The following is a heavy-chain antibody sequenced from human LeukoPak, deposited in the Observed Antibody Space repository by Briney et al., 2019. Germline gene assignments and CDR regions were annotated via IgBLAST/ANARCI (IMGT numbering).Heavy chain of an antibody. CDR3: ARGGYYDSSGYYRN. V-gene: IGHV1-2*02. D-gene: IGHD3-22*01. CDR1: GYTFTVYY. J-gene: IGHJ4*02. Sequence: ASVTVSFKASGYTFTVYYMHWVRQAPGQGLEWMGWINPNSGGTNYAQKFQGRVTMTRDTSISTAYMELSRLRSDDTAVYYCARGGYYDSSGYYRNWGQGTLVTVSS. CDR2: INPNSGGT.